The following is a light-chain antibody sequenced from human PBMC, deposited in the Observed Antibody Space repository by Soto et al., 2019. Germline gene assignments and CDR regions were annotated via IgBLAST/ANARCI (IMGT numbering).Light chain of an antibody. CDR2: EVT. Sequence: QSALTQPASVSGSPGQSITLSCTGTSSDVGAYNYVSWYQQHPGKAPKLLIYEVTNRPAGVSNRFSGSRSGNTASLTISGLQTEDDADYYCSSYAVGGSLVFGGGTKVTVL. J-gene: IGLJ2*01. CDR3: SSYAVGGSLV. V-gene: IGLV2-14*01. CDR1: SSDVGAYNY.